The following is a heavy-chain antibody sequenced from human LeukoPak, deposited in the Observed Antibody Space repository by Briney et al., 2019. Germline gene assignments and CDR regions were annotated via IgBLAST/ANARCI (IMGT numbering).Heavy chain of an antibody. CDR1: GGSISSGGYY. CDR2: IYYSGST. V-gene: IGHV4-31*03. Sequence: SETQSLTCTVSGGSISSGGYYWSWIRQHPGKGLEWIGYIYYSGSTYYNPSLKSRVTISVDTSKNQFSLKLSSVTAADTAVYYCARDALYRNPSIDYYYYYMDVWGKGTTVNVSS. J-gene: IGHJ6*03. CDR3: ARDALYRNPSIDYYYYYMDV. D-gene: IGHD4-11*01.